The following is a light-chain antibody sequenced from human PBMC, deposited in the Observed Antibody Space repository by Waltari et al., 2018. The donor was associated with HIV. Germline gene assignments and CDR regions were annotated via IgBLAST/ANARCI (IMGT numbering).Light chain of an antibody. CDR1: NIGSKP. CDR3: QIWDSARDHVI. V-gene: IGLV3-21*04. J-gene: IGLJ2*01. CDR2: LCS. Sequence: SYVLTQPPSVSVAPGVTAKITCAGDNIGSKPVHWYQQRPGQAPMLVIFLCSDRPSGSPERFSGSKSGKTATLTITRVEAGDEADYHCQIWDSARDHVIFGGGTKLTVL.